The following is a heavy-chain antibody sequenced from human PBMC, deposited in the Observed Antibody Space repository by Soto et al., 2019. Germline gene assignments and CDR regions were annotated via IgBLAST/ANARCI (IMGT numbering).Heavy chain of an antibody. Sequence: PSETLSLTCNVSVGSISKFYWSWNRKTAGNGLEWMGRVYATGTTDYNPSLRSRVAMSVDISKKTFSLRLRSVTGADSGVYYCVRDGSKSLRDWLDPWGQGILVTVSS. CDR1: VGSISKFY. J-gene: IGHJ5*02. CDR2: VYATGTT. CDR3: VRDGSKSLRDWLDP. V-gene: IGHV4-4*07.